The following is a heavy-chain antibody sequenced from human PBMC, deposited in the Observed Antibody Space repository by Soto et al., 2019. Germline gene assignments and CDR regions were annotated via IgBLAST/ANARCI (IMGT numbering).Heavy chain of an antibody. CDR3: TTDKGGYYYGSGSYPTNNWFDP. D-gene: IGHD3-10*01. J-gene: IGHJ5*02. CDR1: GFTFSNAL. CDR2: IKSKTDGGTT. Sequence: GGSLRLSCAASGFTFSNALMSWVRQAPGKGLEWVGRIKSKTDGGTTDYAAPVKGRFTISRDDSKNTLYLQMNSLKTEDTAVYYCTTDKGGYYYGSGSYPTNNWFDPWGQGTLVTVSS. V-gene: IGHV3-15*01.